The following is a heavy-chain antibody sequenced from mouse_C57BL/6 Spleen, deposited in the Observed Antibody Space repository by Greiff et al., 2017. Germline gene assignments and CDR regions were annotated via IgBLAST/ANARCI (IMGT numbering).Heavy chain of an antibody. CDR1: GYAFSSSW. V-gene: IGHV1-82*01. J-gene: IGHJ4*01. CDR2: LYPGDGDT. Sequence: QVQLKQSGPELVKPGASVKISCKASGYAFSSSWMNWVKQRPGKGLEWIGRLYPGDGDTNYNGKFKGKATLTADKSSSTAYMQLSSLTSEDSAVYFCARKGGAMDYWGQGTSVTVSS. CDR3: ARKGGAMDY.